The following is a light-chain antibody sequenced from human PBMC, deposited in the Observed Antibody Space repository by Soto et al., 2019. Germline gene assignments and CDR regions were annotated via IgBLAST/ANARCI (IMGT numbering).Light chain of an antibody. J-gene: IGKJ4*01. CDR1: HDIRND. Sequence: NELTQSPSSLSASVGDRVTITCQASHDIRNDLNWYQQKSGKAPKLLIHAASTLEAGVPSRFSGSGSGTDFTFTISGLQPEDVATYYCQQYDNLPLTCGGGTKVEI. CDR2: AAS. CDR3: QQYDNLPLT. V-gene: IGKV1-33*01.